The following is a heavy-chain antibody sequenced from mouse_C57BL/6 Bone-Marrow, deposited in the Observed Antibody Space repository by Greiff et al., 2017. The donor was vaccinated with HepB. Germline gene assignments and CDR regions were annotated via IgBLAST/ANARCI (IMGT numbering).Heavy chain of an antibody. Sequence: EVQVVESGGGLVQPGGSLKLSCAASGFTFSDYYMYWVRQTPEKRLEWVAYISNGGGSTYYPDTVKGRFTISRDNAKNTLYLQMSRLKSEDTAMYYCARRGVVATDYAMDYWGQGTSVTVSS. CDR1: GFTFSDYY. CDR3: ARRGVVATDYAMDY. D-gene: IGHD1-1*01. V-gene: IGHV5-12*01. J-gene: IGHJ4*01. CDR2: ISNGGGST.